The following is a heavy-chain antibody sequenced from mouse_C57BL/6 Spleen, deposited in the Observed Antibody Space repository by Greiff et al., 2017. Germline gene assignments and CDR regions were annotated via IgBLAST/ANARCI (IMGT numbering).Heavy chain of an antibody. D-gene: IGHD1-1*01. CDR3: ARNYGSSYVRYVDV. CDR1: GFTFSDYG. J-gene: IGHJ1*03. CDR2: ISSGSSTI. Sequence: EVMLVESGGGLVKPGGSPKLSCAASGFTFSDYGMHWVRQAPEKGLEWVAYISSGSSTIYYADPVKGRFTISRDNAKNTLFLQMTRLRSEDTAMYYCARNYGSSYVRYVDVWGTGTTVTVSS. V-gene: IGHV5-17*01.